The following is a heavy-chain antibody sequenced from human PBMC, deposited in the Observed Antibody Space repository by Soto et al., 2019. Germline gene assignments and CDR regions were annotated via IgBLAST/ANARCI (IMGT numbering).Heavy chain of an antibody. CDR3: ARGAEVGIELAAFDQ. D-gene: IGHD2-8*02. J-gene: IGHJ4*02. Sequence: QVHLVQSGAEVKRAGASVTVSCKASGYTFSDYYIHWVRQAPGQGLQWMGCINPKSGDRRYAQMFRGWVFMTRDTSIRTAYMEVSGLKSDDRAVYFCARGAEVGIELAAFDQWGQGTLVTVSA. CDR2: INPKSGDR. CDR1: GYTFSDYY. V-gene: IGHV1-2*04.